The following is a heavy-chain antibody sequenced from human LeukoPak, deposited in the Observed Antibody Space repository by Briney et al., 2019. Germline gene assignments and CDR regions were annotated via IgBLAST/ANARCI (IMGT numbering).Heavy chain of an antibody. CDR3: ASFFCTSGLCYYLDY. D-gene: IGHD2-8*01. CDR1: GYTFTSYA. CDR2: INTNTGNP. J-gene: IGHJ4*02. V-gene: IGHV7-4-1*02. Sequence: ASVKVSCKASGYTFTSYAMNWVRQAPGQGLEWMGWINTNTGNPSYARGFTGRFVFSLDTSDNTAYLQISSLQAEDTAVYYCASFFCTSGLCYYLDYWGQGTLVTVSS.